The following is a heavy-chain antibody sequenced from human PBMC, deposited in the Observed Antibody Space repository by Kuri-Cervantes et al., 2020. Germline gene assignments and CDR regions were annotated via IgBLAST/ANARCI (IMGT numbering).Heavy chain of an antibody. V-gene: IGHV6-1*01. CDR2: TYYRSNWYN. CDR3: ARDRGYSYGGVFYYYYGMDV. D-gene: IGHD5-18*01. Sequence: SQTLSLTCAISGDSVSSNSAAWSWIRQSPLRGLEWLGRTYYRSNWYNDYAVSVRSRITINPDTSKNQFSLQLNSVTPEDTAVYYCARDRGYSYGGVFYYYYGMDVWGQGTTVTVSS. J-gene: IGHJ6*02. CDR1: GDSVSSNSAA.